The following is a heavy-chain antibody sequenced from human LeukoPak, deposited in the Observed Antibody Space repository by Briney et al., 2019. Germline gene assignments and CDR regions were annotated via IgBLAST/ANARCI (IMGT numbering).Heavy chain of an antibody. J-gene: IGHJ4*02. Sequence: GGSLRLSCAASGFTFSSYSMNWVRQAPGKGPEWVSVIYSGGSTFYADSVKGRFTISRDNSRNTLYLQMNSLRAEDTAVYYCARSNYDVGFDYWGQGTLVTVSS. V-gene: IGHV3-53*01. CDR1: GFTFSSYS. CDR2: IYSGGST. CDR3: ARSNYDVGFDY. D-gene: IGHD4-11*01.